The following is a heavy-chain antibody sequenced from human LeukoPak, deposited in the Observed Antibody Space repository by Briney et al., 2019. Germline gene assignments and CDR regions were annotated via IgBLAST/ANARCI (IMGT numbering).Heavy chain of an antibody. Sequence: PGGSLRLSCAASGFTFSSYSMNWVRQAPGKGLEWVSSISSSSSYIYYADSVKGRFTISRDNAKNSLYLQMNSLRAEDTAVYYCAREMVDYYDSSGYYRDWGQGTLVTVSS. J-gene: IGHJ4*02. CDR2: ISSSSSYI. CDR3: AREMVDYYDSSGYYRD. V-gene: IGHV3-21*01. CDR1: GFTFSSYS. D-gene: IGHD3-22*01.